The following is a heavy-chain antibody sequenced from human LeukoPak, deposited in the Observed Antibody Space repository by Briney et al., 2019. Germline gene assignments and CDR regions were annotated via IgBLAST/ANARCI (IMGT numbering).Heavy chain of an antibody. D-gene: IGHD3-3*01. CDR3: TTDLLTIFGVTNNH. J-gene: IGHJ5*02. V-gene: IGHV3-15*01. CDR2: IKSKTDGGTT. Sequence: GRSLRLSCAASGFTFSNAYMSWVRQAPGKGLEWVGRIKSKTDGGTTDYAAPVKGRFTISRDDSKNTLYLQMNSLKTEDTAVYYCTTDLLTIFGVTNNHWGQGTLVTVSS. CDR1: GFTFSNAY.